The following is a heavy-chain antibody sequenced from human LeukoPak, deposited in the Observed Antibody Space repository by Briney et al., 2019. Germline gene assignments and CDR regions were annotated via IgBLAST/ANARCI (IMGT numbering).Heavy chain of an antibody. CDR2: ISGSGDST. D-gene: IGHD6-13*01. CDR1: GFTFSSYA. J-gene: IGHJ4*02. V-gene: IGHV3-23*01. CDR3: AKDRQQQLVLDYFDY. Sequence: GGSLRLSCAASGFTFSSYAMTWVRQAPGKGLEWVSAISGSGDSTYYADSVRGRFTISRDYSKNTLFLQMNSLRAEDTAVYYFAKDRQQQLVLDYFDYWGQGTLVTVSS.